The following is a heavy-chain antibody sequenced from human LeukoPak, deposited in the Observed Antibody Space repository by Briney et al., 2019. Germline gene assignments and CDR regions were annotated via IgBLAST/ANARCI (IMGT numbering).Heavy chain of an antibody. J-gene: IGHJ5*02. CDR2: IYYSGST. CDR3: AGLDSSGYSHNWFDP. D-gene: IGHD3-22*01. Sequence: SETLSLTCTVSGGSISSYYWSWIRQPPGKGLEWIGYIYYSGSTNYNPSLKSRVTISVDTSKNQFSLKLSSVTAADTAVYYCAGLDSSGYSHNWFDPWGQGTLVTVSS. V-gene: IGHV4-59*01. CDR1: GGSISSYY.